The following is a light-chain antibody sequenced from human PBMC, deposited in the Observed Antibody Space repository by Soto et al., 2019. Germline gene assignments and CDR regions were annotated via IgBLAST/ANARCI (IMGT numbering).Light chain of an antibody. CDR2: DAP. J-gene: IGKJ1*01. CDR1: QSV. Sequence: EIVLTQSPATLSLSPGEGATLSCRASQSVLGWHQQKPGQAPRLLIYDAPNRATGIPARFSGSGSGTDFTLTISSLEPKDFAVYYCQQYDTSPRTFGQGTKVEIK. CDR3: QQYDTSPRT. V-gene: IGKV3-11*01.